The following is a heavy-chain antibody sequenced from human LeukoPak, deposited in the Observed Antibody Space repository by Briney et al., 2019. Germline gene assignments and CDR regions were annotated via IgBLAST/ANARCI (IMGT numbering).Heavy chain of an antibody. CDR2: ISSSSSTI. V-gene: IGHV3-48*01. J-gene: IGHJ4*02. D-gene: IGHD3-10*01. CDR1: GFTFSTYS. CDR3: ARVPPIGSYGEYYFDY. Sequence: GGSLRLSCAASGFTFSTYSMNWVRQAPGKGLEWVSYISSSSSTIYYADSVKGRFTISRDNAKNSLYLQMNSLRAEDTAVYYCARVPPIGSYGEYYFDYWGQGTLVTVSS.